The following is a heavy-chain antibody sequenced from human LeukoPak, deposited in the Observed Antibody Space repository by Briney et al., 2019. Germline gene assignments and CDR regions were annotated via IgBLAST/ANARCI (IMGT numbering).Heavy chain of an antibody. CDR2: INHSGST. J-gene: IGHJ5*02. V-gene: IGHV4-34*01. CDR3: ARGLAISHIVVVVAATICWFDP. Sequence: SETLSLTCAVYGGSFSGYYWSWIRQPPGKGLEWIGEINHSGSTNYNPSLKSRVTISVDTSKNQFSLKLSSVTAADTAVYYCARGLAISHIVVVVAATICWFDPWGQGTLVTVSS. CDR1: GGSFSGYY. D-gene: IGHD2-15*01.